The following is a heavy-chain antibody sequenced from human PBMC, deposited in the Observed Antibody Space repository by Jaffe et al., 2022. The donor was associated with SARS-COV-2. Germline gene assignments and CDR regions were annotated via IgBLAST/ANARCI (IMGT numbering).Heavy chain of an antibody. Sequence: EVQLVESGGGLVQPGGSLRLSCAASGFTFSSYAMSWVRQAPGKGLEWVSAISGSGGSTYYADSVKGRFTISRDNSKNTLYLQMNSLRAEDTAVYYCAVLAAAGTAVYYYGMDVWGQGTTVTVSS. CDR3: AVLAAAGTAVYYYGMDV. V-gene: IGHV3-23*04. CDR2: ISGSGGST. D-gene: IGHD6-13*01. J-gene: IGHJ6*02. CDR1: GFTFSSYA.